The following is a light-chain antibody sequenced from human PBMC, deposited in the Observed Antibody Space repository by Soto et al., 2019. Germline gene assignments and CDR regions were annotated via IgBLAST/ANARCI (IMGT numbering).Light chain of an antibody. V-gene: IGKV3-20*01. CDR1: QSVSSSY. CDR3: QQYGSSLYT. CDR2: GAS. J-gene: IGKJ2*01. Sequence: EIVLTQSPGTLSLSPGERATLSCRASQSVSSSYLAWYQQKPGQAPRLLIYGASSRATGIPDRFSGSGSATDFTLTISRLEPEDCAVYYCQQYGSSLYTFGQGTKLEIK.